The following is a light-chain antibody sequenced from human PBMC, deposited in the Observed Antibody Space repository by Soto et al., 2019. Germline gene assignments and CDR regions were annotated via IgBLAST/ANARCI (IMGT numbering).Light chain of an antibody. CDR2: DAS. CDR1: HSVRSSY. V-gene: IGKV3D-20*02. Sequence: EIVLTQSPGTLSLSPGERATLSCGASHSVRSSYLAWYQQKPGQAPRLLIYDASNRATGIPARFSGSGSGTDFTLTISSLEPEDFAVYYCQQRSNWWTFGQGTKVDIK. J-gene: IGKJ1*01. CDR3: QQRSNWWT.